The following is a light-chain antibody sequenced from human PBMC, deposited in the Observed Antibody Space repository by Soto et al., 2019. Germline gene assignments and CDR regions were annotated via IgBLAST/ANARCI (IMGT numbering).Light chain of an antibody. J-gene: IGLJ1*01. Sequence: QSVLTQPASVSGSPGQSITVSCTGSSSDVGTYNSVSWYQQHPGKAPKLIIYDVSNRPSGVSNRFSGSKSGNTASLTISGLQAEDEADYYCSSYTTSRAYVFGIGTKVTVL. V-gene: IGLV2-14*03. CDR1: SSDVGTYNS. CDR3: SSYTTSRAYV. CDR2: DVS.